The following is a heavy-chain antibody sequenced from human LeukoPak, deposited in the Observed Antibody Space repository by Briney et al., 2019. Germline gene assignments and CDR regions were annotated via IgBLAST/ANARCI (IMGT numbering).Heavy chain of an antibody. CDR2: IRSKAYGGTT. V-gene: IGHV3-49*04. Sequence: PGGSLRLSCAASGFTFSSYEMNWVRQAPGKGLEWLGFIRSKAYGGTTEYAASVKGRFTISRDDSKSIAYLQMNSLKTEDTAVYYCTRDQVWFGELNYYYGMDVWGKGTTVTVSS. J-gene: IGHJ6*04. D-gene: IGHD3-10*01. CDR1: GFTFSSYE. CDR3: TRDQVWFGELNYYYGMDV.